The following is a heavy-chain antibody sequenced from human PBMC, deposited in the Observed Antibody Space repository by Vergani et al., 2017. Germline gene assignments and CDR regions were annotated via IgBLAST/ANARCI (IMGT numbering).Heavy chain of an antibody. CDR2: INPSGGST. CDR3: ARDKGDGTGYSSSWYRFDY. D-gene: IGHD6-13*01. Sequence: QVQLVQSGAEVKKPGASVKVSCKASGYTFTSYYMHWVRQAPGQGLEWMGIINPSGGSTSYAQKFQGRGTMTRDTSTSTVYMELSSLRSEDTAVYYCARDKGDGTGYSSSWYRFDYWGQGTLVTVSS. V-gene: IGHV1-46*01. J-gene: IGHJ4*02. CDR1: GYTFTSYY.